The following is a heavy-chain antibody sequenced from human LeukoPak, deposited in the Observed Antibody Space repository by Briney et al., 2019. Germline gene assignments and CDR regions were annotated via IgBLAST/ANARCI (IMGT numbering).Heavy chain of an antibody. J-gene: IGHJ3*02. CDR2: IKQDGSEK. V-gene: IGHV3-7*01. D-gene: IGHD2-21*02. CDR1: GFTFSSYW. Sequence: GGSLRLSCAASGFTFSSYWMSWVRQAPGKGLEWVANIKQDGSEKYYVDSVKGRFTISRDNAKNSLYLQMNSLRAGDTAVYYCARTAANDAFDIWGQGTMVTVSS. CDR3: ARTAANDAFDI.